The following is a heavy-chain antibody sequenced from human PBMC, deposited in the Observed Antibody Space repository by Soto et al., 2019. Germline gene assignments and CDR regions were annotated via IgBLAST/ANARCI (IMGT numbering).Heavy chain of an antibody. CDR3: ATSFGSGYRAFEY. CDR2: FNPILSMS. V-gene: IGHV1-69*02. D-gene: IGHD3-10*01. J-gene: IGHJ4*02. CDR1: GSTFNFYT. Sequence: PSLKVACKTSGSTFNFYTINCVRHSPGLGLEWMGRFNPILSMSNSALRFQGRVTLTADKSTSTAYMVLSSLRPDDTAVYYCATSFGSGYRAFEYWGQGVLVTVSS.